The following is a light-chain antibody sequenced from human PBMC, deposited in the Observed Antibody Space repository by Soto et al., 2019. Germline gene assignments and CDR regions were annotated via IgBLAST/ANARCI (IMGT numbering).Light chain of an antibody. V-gene: IGKV3-20*01. Sequence: EIVLTHSPVTLSLSPVERATLSCRASQTVTRNYLAWHQQKPGQTPRLLVYGASSRATGIPDRFSGSGSGTDFTLTISRLEPEDFAVYYCQKHGSSPINFGQGTRLEIK. J-gene: IGKJ5*01. CDR3: QKHGSSPIN. CDR1: QTVTRNY. CDR2: GAS.